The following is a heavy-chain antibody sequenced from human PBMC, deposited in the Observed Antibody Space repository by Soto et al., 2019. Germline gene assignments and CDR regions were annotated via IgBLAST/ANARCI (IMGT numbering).Heavy chain of an antibody. V-gene: IGHV1-2*02. J-gene: IGHJ6*02. CDR3: ARDRRLLWFGESRNYGMDV. Sequence: GASVKVSCKASGYTFTSYYIHWVRQAPGQGLEWMGWINPSGGSTNYAQKFQGRVTMTRDTSTSTAYMELSRLRSDDTAVYYCARDRRLLWFGESRNYGMDVWGQGTTVTVSS. D-gene: IGHD3-10*01. CDR2: INPSGGST. CDR1: GYTFTSYY.